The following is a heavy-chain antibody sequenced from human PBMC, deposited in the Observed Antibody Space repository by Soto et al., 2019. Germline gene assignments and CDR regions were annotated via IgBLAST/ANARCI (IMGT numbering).Heavy chain of an antibody. CDR3: ERETRGYCSGGSCYPSYYYYGMDV. CDR1: GFTFSSYC. CDR2: INTDGRST. V-gene: IGHV3-74*01. J-gene: IGHJ6*02. Sequence: EVQLVESGGGLVQPGGSLRLSCAASGFTFSSYCMHWVRQAPGKGLVWVSRINTDGRSTNYADSVKGRFTISRDNAKNTLSLQMNSLRAEDTAVYYCERETRGYCSGGSCYPSYYYYGMDVWGQGTTVTVSS. D-gene: IGHD2-15*01.